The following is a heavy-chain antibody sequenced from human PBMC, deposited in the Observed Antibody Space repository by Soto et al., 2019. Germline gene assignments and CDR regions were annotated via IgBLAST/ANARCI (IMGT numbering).Heavy chain of an antibody. CDR3: ARDPMGGRYYETGGYYYTGGNWFDP. Sequence: QVHLVQSGTDVKKPGASVRASCKFSGWTFTAYYIHWLRQAPGQGRERMGWINPYNGATKSPQNFQGRVTMTREPSITTVYLDISSVSSEDTAVYFCARDPMGGRYYETGGYYYTGGNWFDPWGQGTLVTVSS. D-gene: IGHD3-22*01. CDR1: GWTFTAYY. CDR2: INPYNGAT. J-gene: IGHJ5*02. V-gene: IGHV1-2*02.